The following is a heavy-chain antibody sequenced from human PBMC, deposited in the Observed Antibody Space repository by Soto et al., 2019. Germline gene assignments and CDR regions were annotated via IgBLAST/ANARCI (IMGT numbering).Heavy chain of an antibody. Sequence: GGSLRLSCTVSGFAFNDYGINWVRQAPGQGLEWVSSISKSDYTYYSDSVKGRFTISRDNAKNSVSLQMNTLRVEDTAVYYCAREDSIIIPAVSDFWGQGTLVTVSS. CDR2: ISKSDYT. J-gene: IGHJ4*02. CDR3: AREDSIIIPAVSDF. D-gene: IGHD2-2*01. V-gene: IGHV3-21*01. CDR1: GFAFNDYG.